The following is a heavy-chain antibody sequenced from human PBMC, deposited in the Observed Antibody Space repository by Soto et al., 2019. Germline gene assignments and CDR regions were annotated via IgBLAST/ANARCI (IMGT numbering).Heavy chain of an antibody. V-gene: IGHV1-69*13. D-gene: IGHD3-10*01. CDR3: ARGQKYELLWFGELFL. CDR1: GGTFSSYA. J-gene: IGHJ4*02. CDR2: IIPIFGTA. Sequence: SVKVSCKASGGTFSSYAISWVRQAPGQGLEWMGGIIPIFGTANYAQKFQGRVTITADESTSTAYMELSSLRSEDTAVYYCARGQKYELLWFGELFLWGQGTLVTVSS.